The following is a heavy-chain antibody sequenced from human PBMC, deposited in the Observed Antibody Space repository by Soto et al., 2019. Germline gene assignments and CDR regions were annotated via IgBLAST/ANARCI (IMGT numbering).Heavy chain of an antibody. CDR3: ARQDTSGYAFDY. CDR2: ISYSGST. V-gene: IGHV4-59*08. Sequence: SETLSLTCAVSSGSIDNVYWWSWVRQSPGKGLEWIGYISYSGSTNYNPSLKSRVTISVDTSKNQFSLKLSSVTAADTAVYYCARQDTSGYAFDYWGQGTLVTVSS. J-gene: IGHJ4*02. CDR1: SGSIDNVYW. D-gene: IGHD3-22*01.